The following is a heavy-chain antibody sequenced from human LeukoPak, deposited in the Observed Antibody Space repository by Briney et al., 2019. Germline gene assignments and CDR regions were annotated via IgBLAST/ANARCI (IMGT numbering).Heavy chain of an antibody. CDR2: IYYSGST. D-gene: IGHD3-3*01. Sequence: SETLSLTCTVSGGSISSGDYYLSWIRQPPGKGLEWIGYIYYSGSTYYNPSLKSRVTISVDTSKNQFSLKLSSVTAADTAVYYCAREEWYYFDYWGQGTLVTVSS. CDR1: GGSISSGDYY. J-gene: IGHJ4*02. CDR3: AREEWYYFDY. V-gene: IGHV4-30-4*08.